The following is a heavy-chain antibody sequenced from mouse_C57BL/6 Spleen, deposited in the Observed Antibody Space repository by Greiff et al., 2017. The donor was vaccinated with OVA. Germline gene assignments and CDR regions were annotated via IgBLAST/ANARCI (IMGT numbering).Heavy chain of an antibody. CDR2: IDPNSGGT. V-gene: IGHV1-72*01. J-gene: IGHJ4*01. CDR1: GYTFTSYW. CDR3: AIWDLDYAPYAMDY. D-gene: IGHD1-1*01. Sequence: VQLQQSGAELVKPGASVKLSCKASGYTFTSYWMHWVKQRPGRGLEWIGRIDPNSGGTKYNEKFKSKATLTGDKPSSTAYMQLSSLTSEDSAVYYCAIWDLDYAPYAMDYWGQGTSVTVSS.